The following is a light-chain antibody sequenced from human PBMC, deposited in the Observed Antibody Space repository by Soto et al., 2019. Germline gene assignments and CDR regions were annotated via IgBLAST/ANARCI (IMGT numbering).Light chain of an antibody. CDR2: AAS. V-gene: IGKV1-39*01. CDR3: QQSYSTPPT. Sequence: DIPMTQSPSSLSASVGDRVTITCRASQSISNYLNWYQQNPGKAPKLLIYAASSLQSGVPSRFSSSGCGTAFPLTISSLQPEDFAAYYCQQSYSTPPTFGQGTKVEIK. J-gene: IGKJ1*01. CDR1: QSISNY.